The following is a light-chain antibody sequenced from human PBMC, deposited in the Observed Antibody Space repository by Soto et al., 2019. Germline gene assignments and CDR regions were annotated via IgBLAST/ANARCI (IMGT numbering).Light chain of an antibody. CDR1: QSVSSN. CDR2: GAS. Sequence: EIVMTQSPATLSVSPGERATLSCRASQSVSSNLAWYQQKPGQAPRLLIYGASTRATGIPARFSGSGSGTEVTLTIISLQSEDVAVYYCQQYNNWPPYTFGQGTKLEIK. V-gene: IGKV3-15*01. J-gene: IGKJ2*01. CDR3: QQYNNWPPYT.